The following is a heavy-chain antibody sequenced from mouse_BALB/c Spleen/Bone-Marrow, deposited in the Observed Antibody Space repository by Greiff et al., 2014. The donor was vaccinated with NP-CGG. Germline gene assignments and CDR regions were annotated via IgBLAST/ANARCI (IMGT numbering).Heavy chain of an antibody. Sequence: EVQRVESGADLVKPGASVKLSCTTSGFNIKDTFMHWVEQRPEQGLEWIGRIDPASGNTKYDPKFQGKATITADTSSNKVSLQLSGLTSEDTAVYYCAHDAPFTYWGQGTLVTVSA. V-gene: IGHV14-3*02. CDR3: AHDAPFTY. D-gene: IGHD2-3*01. CDR1: GFNIKDTF. CDR2: IDPASGNT. J-gene: IGHJ3*01.